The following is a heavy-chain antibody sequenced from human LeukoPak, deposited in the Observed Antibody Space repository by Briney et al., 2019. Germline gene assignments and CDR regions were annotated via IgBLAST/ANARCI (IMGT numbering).Heavy chain of an antibody. Sequence: SETLSLTCTVSGGSISSSSYYWGWIRQPPGKGLEWIGSIYYSGSTYYNPSLKSRVTISVDTSKNQFSLKLSSVTAADTAVYYCARGSSEGDDAFDIWGQGTMVTVSS. V-gene: IGHV4-39*07. D-gene: IGHD2-2*01. J-gene: IGHJ3*02. CDR3: ARGSSEGDDAFDI. CDR1: GGSISSSSYY. CDR2: IYYSGST.